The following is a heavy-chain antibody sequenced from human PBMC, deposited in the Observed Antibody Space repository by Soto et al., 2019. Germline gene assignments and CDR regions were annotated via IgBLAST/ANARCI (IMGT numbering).Heavy chain of an antibody. J-gene: IGHJ6*02. V-gene: IGHV4-34*01. CDR1: GGSLSDYY. Sequence: QVQLQQWGAGLLKPSETLSLTCAVSGGSLSDYYWPWIRQSPGKGLEWIGEIHPSGSTYYNPSLRSRLTISVDTSKTQFSLKLTSLTAADTAIYFCARGRDEYKLGNVWGHGTTVTVSS. D-gene: IGHD1-1*01. CDR3: ARGRDEYKLGNV. CDR2: IHPSGST.